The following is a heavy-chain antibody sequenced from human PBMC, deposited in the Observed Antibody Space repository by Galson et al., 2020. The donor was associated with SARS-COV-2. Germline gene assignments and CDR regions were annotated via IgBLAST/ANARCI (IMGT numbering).Heavy chain of an antibody. CDR3: ATAKILGYYYYGMDV. CDR2: FDPEDGET. D-gene: IGHD3-16*01. CDR1: RYTLPELS. Sequence: ASVKVSCKVSRYTLPELSMHWVRQAPGKGLAWMGGFDPEDGETIYAQKFQGRVTMTEDTSTDTAYMELSSLRSEDTAVYYCATAKILGYYYYGMDVWGQGTTVTVSS. V-gene: IGHV1-24*01. J-gene: IGHJ6*02.